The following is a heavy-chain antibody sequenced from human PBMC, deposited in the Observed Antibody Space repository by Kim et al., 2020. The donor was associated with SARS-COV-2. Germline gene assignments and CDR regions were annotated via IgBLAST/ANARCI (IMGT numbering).Heavy chain of an antibody. D-gene: IGHD1-1*01. CDR1: GYTFTSYG. J-gene: IGHJ6*03. Sequence: ASVKVSCKASGYTFTSYGISWVRQAPGQGLEWMGWISAYNGNTNYAQKLQGRGTMTTDTSTSTAYMELRSLRSDDKAVYYCASVNSPAVGYYYYYYMDVWGKGTTVTVSS. V-gene: IGHV1-18*01. CDR3: ASVNSPAVGYYYYYYMDV. CDR2: ISAYNGNT.